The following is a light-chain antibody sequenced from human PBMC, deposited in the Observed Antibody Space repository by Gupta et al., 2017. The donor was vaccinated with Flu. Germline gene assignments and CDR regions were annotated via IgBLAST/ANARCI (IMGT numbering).Light chain of an antibody. CDR3: QSYDNSLIGSVI. Sequence: QSVLTQPPSVFGAPGQRVTIPCTGSSSNIGASSDVHWYQHLPGTAPKLLIFDNINRPSGVPDRFSGSKSATSASLAITGLQAEDEAVYYCQSYDNSLIGSVIFGGGTKLTVL. CDR2: DNI. CDR1: SSNIGASSD. J-gene: IGLJ2*01. V-gene: IGLV1-40*01.